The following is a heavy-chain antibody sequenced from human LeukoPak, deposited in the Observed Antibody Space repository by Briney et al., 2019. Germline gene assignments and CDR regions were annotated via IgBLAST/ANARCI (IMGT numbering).Heavy chain of an antibody. Sequence: SETLSLTCTVSGGSISSYYWSWLRQPPGKGLDWIGYIYYSGSTNYNPSLKSRVTISVDTPKHQFSLKLSSVTAADTAVYYCARDGSGSYASYWYFDLWGRGTLVTVSS. CDR1: GGSISSYY. CDR3: ARDGSGSYASYWYFDL. CDR2: IYYSGST. J-gene: IGHJ2*01. D-gene: IGHD3-10*01. V-gene: IGHV4-59*01.